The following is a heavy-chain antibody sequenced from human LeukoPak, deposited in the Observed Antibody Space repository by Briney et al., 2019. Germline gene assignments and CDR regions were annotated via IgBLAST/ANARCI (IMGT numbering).Heavy chain of an antibody. D-gene: IGHD2-15*01. Sequence: GGSLRLSCAASGFTFNNFAVNWVRQAPGKGLECVSIISGSGGSTYDADSVKGRFTISRDNSKNTVYLQMNSLRAEDTAVYYCAKICGSCQSGIFDYWGQGTLVTVSS. J-gene: IGHJ4*02. V-gene: IGHV3-23*01. CDR1: GFTFNNFA. CDR3: AKICGSCQSGIFDY. CDR2: ISGSGGST.